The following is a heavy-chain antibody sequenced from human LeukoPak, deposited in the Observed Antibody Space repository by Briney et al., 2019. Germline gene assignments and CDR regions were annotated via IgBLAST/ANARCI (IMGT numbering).Heavy chain of an antibody. CDR1: GFTFTRFW. J-gene: IGHJ5*02. CDR2: INPDGTKT. D-gene: IGHD3-3*01. CDR3: ETAPASVDSS. V-gene: IGHV3-7*01. Sequence: PGGSLRLSCAASGFTFTRFWLTWVRQSPGKGLEWVANINPDGTKTTYVDSVEGRFAISRDNAKNSVFLLMTSLRAEDTAMYYCETAPASVDSSWGQGTLVAVSS.